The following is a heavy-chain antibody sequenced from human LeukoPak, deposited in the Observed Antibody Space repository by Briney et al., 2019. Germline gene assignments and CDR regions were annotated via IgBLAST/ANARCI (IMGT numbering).Heavy chain of an antibody. J-gene: IGHJ6*03. V-gene: IGHV4-39*07. CDR2: TYYSGST. CDR1: GGSISSSSYY. Sequence: SETLSLTCTVSGGSISSSSYYWGWIRQPPGKGLEWIGSTYYSGSTYYNPSLKSRVTISVDTSKNQFSLKLSSVTAADTAVYYCAREGWNYEGFYYYYYYMDVWGKGTTVTVSS. D-gene: IGHD1-7*01. CDR3: AREGWNYEGFYYYYYYMDV.